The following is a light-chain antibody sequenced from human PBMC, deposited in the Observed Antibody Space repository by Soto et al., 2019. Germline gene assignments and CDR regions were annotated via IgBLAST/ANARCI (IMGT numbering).Light chain of an antibody. CDR2: EVT. J-gene: IGLJ1*01. CDR1: SSDVGSYDL. CDR3: CSSAGGGTYV. Sequence: QSALSEPASETGSIGDAVAFSYTGTSSDVGSYDLVSWYQQHPGKAPKLMIYEVTKRPSGVSSRFSGSKSGNTASLTISGLQAEDDADYYCCSSAGGGTYVFGTGTKVTVL. V-gene: IGLV2-23*02.